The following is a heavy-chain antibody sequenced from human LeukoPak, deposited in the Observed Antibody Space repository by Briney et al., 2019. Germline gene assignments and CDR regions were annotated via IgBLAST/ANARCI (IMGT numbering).Heavy chain of an antibody. CDR2: ISAYNGNT. V-gene: IGHV1-18*01. Sequence: GASVKVSCKASGYTFTSYGISWVRQAPGQGLEWMGWISAYNGNTNYAQKLQGRVTMTTDTSTSTAYMELRSLRSDDTAVYYCARDMVEYSSSFLSFDIWGQGTMVTVSS. CDR3: ARDMVEYSSSFLSFDI. J-gene: IGHJ3*02. CDR1: GYTFTSYG. D-gene: IGHD6-6*01.